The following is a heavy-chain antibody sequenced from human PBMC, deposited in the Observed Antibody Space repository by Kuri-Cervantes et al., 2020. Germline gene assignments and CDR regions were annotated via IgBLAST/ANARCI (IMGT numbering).Heavy chain of an antibody. J-gene: IGHJ3*02. V-gene: IGHV3-74*01. CDR3: ASDAVVATPGAFDI. D-gene: IGHD5-12*01. Sequence: GESLKISCTASGFTFSYFWMHWVRQAPGKGLVWVSRIDNDGNNIAYAGSVKGRFTISRDNAKNTLYLQMNSLRAEDAAVYYCASDAVVATPGAFDIWGQGTMVTVSS. CDR1: GFTFSYFW. CDR2: IDNDGNNI.